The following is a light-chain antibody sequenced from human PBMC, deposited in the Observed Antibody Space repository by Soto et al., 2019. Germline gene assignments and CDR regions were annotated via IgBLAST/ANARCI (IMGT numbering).Light chain of an antibody. CDR1: QGISSY. J-gene: IGKJ3*01. Sequence: DIPLTQSPSFLSASVGDRVTISCRASQGISSYVAWYQQKPGKAPKVLIFAASTLQSGVPSRFSGSGSGTEFTLTISSLQPEDSATYYCQQVHSYPLTFGPGTKVDIK. V-gene: IGKV1-9*01. CDR3: QQVHSYPLT. CDR2: AAS.